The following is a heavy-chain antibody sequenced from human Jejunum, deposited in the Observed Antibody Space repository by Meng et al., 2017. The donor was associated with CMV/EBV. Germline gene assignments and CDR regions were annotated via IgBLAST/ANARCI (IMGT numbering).Heavy chain of an antibody. Sequence: SGFTFSSYSMNWVRQAPGKGLEWVSSISSSSSYIYYADSVKGRFTISRDNAKNSLYLQMNSLRAEDTAVYYCTSQSLNGRFYFEYWGQGTLVTVSS. CDR2: ISSSSSYI. V-gene: IGHV3-21*01. D-gene: IGHD3-9*01. CDR1: GFTFSSYS. CDR3: TSQSLNGRFYFEY. J-gene: IGHJ4*02.